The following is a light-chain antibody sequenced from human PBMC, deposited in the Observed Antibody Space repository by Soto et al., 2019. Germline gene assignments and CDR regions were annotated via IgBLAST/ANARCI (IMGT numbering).Light chain of an antibody. CDR1: QGISNY. J-gene: IGKJ4*01. V-gene: IGKV1-33*01. CDR3: QQYDNLLHT. Sequence: DIQMTQSPSSLSASVGDRVTITCQASQGISNYLNWYQQKPGKAPKLLIYDASNLETGVPSRFSGSGSGTDFTFTISRLQPEDIATYYCQQYDNLLHTFGGGTKVEIK. CDR2: DAS.